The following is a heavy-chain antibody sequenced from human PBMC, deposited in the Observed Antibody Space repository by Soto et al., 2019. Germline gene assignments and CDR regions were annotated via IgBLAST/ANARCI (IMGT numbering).Heavy chain of an antibody. Sequence: PWGSLRLSCATSGLTFSNYAMSWVRQAPGGGLEWVSSMSVSSSTTYYADSVRGRFTISRDRSKNTLYLQMSSLRAEDTALYYCAKNQERELPRVTDFWGQGTIVT. CDR3: AKNQERELPRVTDF. V-gene: IGHV3-23*01. J-gene: IGHJ4*03. D-gene: IGHD1-7*01. CDR1: GLTFSNYA. CDR2: MSVSSSTT.